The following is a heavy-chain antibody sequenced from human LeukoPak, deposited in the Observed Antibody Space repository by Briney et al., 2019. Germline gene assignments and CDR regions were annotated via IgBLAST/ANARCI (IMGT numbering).Heavy chain of an antibody. CDR3: ARGGPMVRGKLDN. CDR1: GDSLCRSY. Sequence: SETLSLTCALPGDSLCRSYSSWIRHPPGAGLWWIGYIYYSGNTKYNPTLKSRVTISVDTSNNQFSLKLSSVTAADTAVYYCARGGPMVRGKLDNWGQGTLVTVSS. CDR2: IYYSGNT. V-gene: IGHV4-59*01. J-gene: IGHJ4*02. D-gene: IGHD3-10*01.